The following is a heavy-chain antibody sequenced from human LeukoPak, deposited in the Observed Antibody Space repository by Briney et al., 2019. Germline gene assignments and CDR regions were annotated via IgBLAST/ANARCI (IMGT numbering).Heavy chain of an antibody. CDR2: INPNSGGT. V-gene: IGHV1-2*06. D-gene: IGHD6-19*01. CDR3: AREDSSGWYDVDY. Sequence: GASVKVSCTASGYTFTGYYIHWVRQAPGQGLEWMGRINPNSGGTNYAQKFQGRVTMTRDTSISTAYMELSRLRSDDTAVYYCAREDSSGWYDVDYWGQGTLVTVSS. J-gene: IGHJ4*02. CDR1: GYTFTGYY.